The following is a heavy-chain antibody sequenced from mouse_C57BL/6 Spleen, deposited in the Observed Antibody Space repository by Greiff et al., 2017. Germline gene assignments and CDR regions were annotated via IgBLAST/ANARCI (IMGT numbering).Heavy chain of an antibody. V-gene: IGHV1-18*01. CDR2: INPNNGGT. D-gene: IGHD1-1*01. CDR1: GYTFTDYN. Sequence: EVKLVESGPELVKPGASVKIPCKASGYTFTDYNMDWVKQSHGKSLEWIGDINPNNGGTIYNQKFKGKATLTVDKSSSTAYMELRSLTSEDTAVYYCARERSYYYGSSYEYYAMDYWGQGTSVTVSS. J-gene: IGHJ4*01. CDR3: ARERSYYYGSSYEYYAMDY.